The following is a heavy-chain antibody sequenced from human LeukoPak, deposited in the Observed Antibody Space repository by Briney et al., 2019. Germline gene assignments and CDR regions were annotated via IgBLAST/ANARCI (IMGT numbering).Heavy chain of an antibody. J-gene: IGHJ4*02. CDR2: ISYDGSKK. CDR3: ARDSWFGDLDY. V-gene: IGHV3-30-3*01. CDR1: GFTFSSYA. D-gene: IGHD3-10*01. Sequence: GRSLRLSCAASGFTFSSYAMHWVRQAPGKGLEWVAAISYDGSKKYYADSVKGRFTISRDNSKNTLYLQMNSLRAEDTAVYYCARDSWFGDLDYWGQGTLVTVSS.